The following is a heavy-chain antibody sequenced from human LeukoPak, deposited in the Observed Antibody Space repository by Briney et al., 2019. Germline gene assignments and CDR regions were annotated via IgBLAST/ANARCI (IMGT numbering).Heavy chain of an antibody. CDR1: CGSIISYS. V-gene: IGHV4-59*01. J-gene: IGHJ4*02. D-gene: IGHD5-12*01. CDR2: VYHSGSI. CDR3: VGFYGGYVLDY. Sequence: PSETLSLTCTVSCGSIISYSWNWILQSPGKELEIWRVYHSGSINYNPSLKSLVTISVDTSKNQLSLNLSSVTAADTAVYYCVGFYGGYVLDYWGQGTLVIVSS.